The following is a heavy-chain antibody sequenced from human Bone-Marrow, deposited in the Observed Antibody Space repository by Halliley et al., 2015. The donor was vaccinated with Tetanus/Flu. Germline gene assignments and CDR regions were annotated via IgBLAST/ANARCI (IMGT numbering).Heavy chain of an antibody. Sequence: SLRLSCAAAGMTFSSYAMIWVRQAPGKGLEWVSGIGGSGGGTYYADSVKGRFTISRDNSKNTLYLQMNSLRVEDTAVYYCARKGPFSSSWWKLRGGGRDGMDVWGQGTTVTVSS. J-gene: IGHJ6*02. CDR2: IGGSGGGT. CDR1: GMTFSSYA. CDR3: ARKGPFSSSWWKLRGGGRDGMDV. V-gene: IGHV3-23*01. D-gene: IGHD6-13*01.